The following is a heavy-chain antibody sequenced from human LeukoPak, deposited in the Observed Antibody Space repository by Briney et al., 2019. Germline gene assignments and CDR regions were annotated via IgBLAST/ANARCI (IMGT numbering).Heavy chain of an antibody. CDR3: ARDAPEGLGGSSYFDY. J-gene: IGHJ4*02. V-gene: IGHV1-69*05. CDR1: GGTFSSYA. CDR2: IIPIFGTA. D-gene: IGHD3-16*01. Sequence: ASVKVSCKASGGTFSSYAISWVRQAPGQGLEWMGGIIPIFGTANYAQKFQGRVTITTDESTSTAYMELSSLRSEDTAVYYCARDAPEGLGGSSYFDYWGQGTLVTVSS.